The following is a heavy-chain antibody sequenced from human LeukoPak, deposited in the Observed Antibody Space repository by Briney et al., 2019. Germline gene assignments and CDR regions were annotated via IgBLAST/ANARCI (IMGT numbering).Heavy chain of an antibody. CDR1: GFTFSSYW. J-gene: IGHJ4*02. D-gene: IGHD2/OR15-2a*01. CDR2: INSDGSST. Sequence: HPGGSLRLSCAASGFTFSSYWMHWVRQAPGKGLVWVSRINSDGSSTSYADSVKGRFTISRDNAKSTLYLQMNSLRAEDTAVYYCASLTRILPLDYWGQGTLVTVSS. V-gene: IGHV3-74*01. CDR3: ASLTRILPLDY.